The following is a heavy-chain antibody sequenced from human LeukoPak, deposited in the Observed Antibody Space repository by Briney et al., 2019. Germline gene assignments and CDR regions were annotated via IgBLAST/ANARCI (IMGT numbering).Heavy chain of an antibody. CDR3: VREGYYSLERRPTLYFDS. D-gene: IGHD3-22*01. CDR1: GFSFRNYV. Sequence: GGSLRLSCAASGFSFRNYVLHWVRQAPGKGLEWVAVMSNNGVTQFYADSVKGRFAVSRDDSKNTLYLQMNSLRVEDTALFYCVREGYYSLERRPTLYFDSWGQGTLVTVSS. J-gene: IGHJ4*02. CDR2: MSNNGVTQ. V-gene: IGHV3-30*09.